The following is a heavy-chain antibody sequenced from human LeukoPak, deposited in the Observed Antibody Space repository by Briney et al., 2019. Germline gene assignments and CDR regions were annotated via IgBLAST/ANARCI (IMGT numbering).Heavy chain of an antibody. Sequence: RASVKVSCKASGGSFNSYAISWVRQAPGQGLEWMGGIIPIFGTTNYAQKFQGRVTITADESTSTAYMELSSLRSEDTAVYYCASRRGYSYASHFDYWGQGTLVTVSS. CDR3: ASRRGYSYASHFDY. D-gene: IGHD5-18*01. J-gene: IGHJ4*02. V-gene: IGHV1-69*13. CDR2: IIPIFGTT. CDR1: GGSFNSYA.